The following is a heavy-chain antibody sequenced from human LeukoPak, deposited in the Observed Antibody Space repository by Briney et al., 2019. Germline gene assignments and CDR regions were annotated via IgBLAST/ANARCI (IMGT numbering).Heavy chain of an antibody. CDR3: ASQLLFGAFDI. Sequence: QPGGSLRLSCAVSGFTVSSNYMSWVRQAPGKGLEWDSVIYSGGSTYYADSVKGRFTISRDNSNNTLYLQMNSLRAEDTAVYYCASQLLFGAFDIWGQGTMVTVSS. J-gene: IGHJ3*02. CDR1: GFTVSSNY. CDR2: IYSGGST. D-gene: IGHD2-2*01. V-gene: IGHV3-53*01.